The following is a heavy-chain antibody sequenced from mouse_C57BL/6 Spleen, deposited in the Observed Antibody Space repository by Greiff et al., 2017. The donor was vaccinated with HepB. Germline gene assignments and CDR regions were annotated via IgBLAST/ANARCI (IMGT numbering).Heavy chain of an antibody. Sequence: QVQLKESGPGLVAPSQSLSITCTVSGFSLTSYGVHWVRQPPGKGLEWLVVIWSDGSTTYNSALKSRLSISKDNSKSQVFLKMNSHQTDDTAMYYCARQCRYYGNYYYAMDYWGQGTSVTVSS. D-gene: IGHD2-1*01. CDR2: IWSDGST. CDR1: GFSLTSYG. CDR3: ARQCRYYGNYYYAMDY. V-gene: IGHV2-6-1*01. J-gene: IGHJ4*01.